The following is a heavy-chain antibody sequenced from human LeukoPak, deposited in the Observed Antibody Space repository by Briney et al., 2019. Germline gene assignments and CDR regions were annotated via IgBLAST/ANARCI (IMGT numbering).Heavy chain of an antibody. CDR2: FYKDGRT. Sequence: GGSLRLSCAASGFTVSSNHMSWVRQAPGKGLEWVSVFYKDGRTYYADSVKGRFTISRDNSQNTLYLQMNSLRVDDSAVYYCARGDGYNCFDYWGQGTLVTVSS. D-gene: IGHD5-24*01. CDR1: GFTVSSNH. CDR3: ARGDGYNCFDY. J-gene: IGHJ4*02. V-gene: IGHV3-53*01.